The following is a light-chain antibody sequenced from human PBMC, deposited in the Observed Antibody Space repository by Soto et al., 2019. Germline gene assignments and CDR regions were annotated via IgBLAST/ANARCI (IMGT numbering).Light chain of an antibody. CDR3: QQRSNWPWT. Sequence: EIVLTQSPATLSLSPGERGTLSCRASQSVSSYLAWYQQKPGQAPRLLIYDASNRATGTPDRFSGSGSGTAFTLTISSLEPEDCAVYYCQQRSNWPWTFGQGTKVELK. V-gene: IGKV3-11*01. CDR1: QSVSSY. CDR2: DAS. J-gene: IGKJ1*01.